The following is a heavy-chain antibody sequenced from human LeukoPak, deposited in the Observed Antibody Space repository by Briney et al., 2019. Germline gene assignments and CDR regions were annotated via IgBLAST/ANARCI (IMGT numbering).Heavy chain of an antibody. D-gene: IGHD6-13*01. J-gene: IGHJ4*02. CDR2: LGRTGEYK. Sequence: GGSLRLSCAASGFTFSGYSMSWVRQAPGKGLEWVAGLGRTGEYKYYADSVKGRFTISRDNSRKTVYLQMYSLTSADTAVYYCAKHGPNASNWYAGFDYWGQGTLVIVSS. CDR3: AKHGPNASNWYAGFDY. V-gene: IGHV3-23*01. CDR1: GFTFSGYS.